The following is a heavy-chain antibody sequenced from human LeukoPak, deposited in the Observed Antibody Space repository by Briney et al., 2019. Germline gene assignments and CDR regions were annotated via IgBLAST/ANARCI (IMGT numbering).Heavy chain of an antibody. CDR1: GGSFSGYY. V-gene: IGHV4-34*01. CDR2: INHSGGT. Sequence: SETLSLTCAVYGGSFSGYYWSWIRQPPGKGLEWIGEINHSGGTNYNPSLKSRVTISVDTSKNQFSLKLSSVTAADTAVYYCARDIVWGTDYFDYWGQGTLVTVSS. CDR3: ARDIVWGTDYFDY. D-gene: IGHD3-16*01. J-gene: IGHJ4*02.